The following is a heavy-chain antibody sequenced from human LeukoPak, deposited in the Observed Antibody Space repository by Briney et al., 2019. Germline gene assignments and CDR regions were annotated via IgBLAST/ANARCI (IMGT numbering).Heavy chain of an antibody. CDR1: GYTFTSYY. V-gene: IGHV3-64*01. CDR3: ARDLYCSGDSCYSGLKY. CDR2: ISSNGGST. Sequence: SCKASGYTFTSYYMHWVRQAPGKGLEYVSAISSNGGSTYYANSVKGRFTISRDNSKNTLYLQMGSLRAEDTAVYYCARDLYCSGDSCYSGLKYWGQGTLVTVSS. D-gene: IGHD2-15*01. J-gene: IGHJ4*02.